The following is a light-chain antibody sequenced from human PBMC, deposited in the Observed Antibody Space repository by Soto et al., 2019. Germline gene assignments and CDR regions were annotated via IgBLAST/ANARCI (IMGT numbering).Light chain of an antibody. CDR3: AAWADSMTVHYV. CDR1: SCNIGSNT. V-gene: IGLV1-44*01. J-gene: IGLJ1*01. Sequence: QSVLTQPPSASGTPGQRVTISCSGSSCNIGSNTVNWYQQLPGTAPKLLIYSNNQRPSGVPDRFSGSKSGNSASLAISGLQSEDEADYYCAAWADSMTVHYVFGTGTKLTVL. CDR2: SNN.